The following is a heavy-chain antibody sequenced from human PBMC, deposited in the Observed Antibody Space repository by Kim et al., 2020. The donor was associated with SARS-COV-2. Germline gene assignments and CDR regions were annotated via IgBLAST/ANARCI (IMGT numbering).Heavy chain of an antibody. J-gene: IGHJ5*02. V-gene: IGHV1-2*02. CDR3: AKVARGYSYGYWFDP. D-gene: IGHD5-18*01. CDR2: INPNNGDT. CDR1: GYTFTGYH. Sequence: ASVKVSCKASGYTFTGYHIHWVRQAPGQGLEWMGSINPNNGDTNYAQNFQGRVTLTRDTSIRTTYMELSRLRSDDTAIYYCAKVARGYSYGYWFDPWGQGTLVTVSS.